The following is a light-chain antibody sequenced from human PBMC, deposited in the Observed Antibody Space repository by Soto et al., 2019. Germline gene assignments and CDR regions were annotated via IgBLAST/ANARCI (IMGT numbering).Light chain of an antibody. Sequence: QSALTQPASVSGSPGQSITISCTGTSSDVGDYNYVSWYQQHPGKAPKLIICDVSYRTSGVSDRFSGSKSGNTASLTISGLQAEDEADYYCSSYTSSTTHVAFGGGTKVTVL. CDR3: SSYTSSTTHVA. CDR2: DVS. J-gene: IGLJ2*01. V-gene: IGLV2-14*03. CDR1: SSDVGDYNY.